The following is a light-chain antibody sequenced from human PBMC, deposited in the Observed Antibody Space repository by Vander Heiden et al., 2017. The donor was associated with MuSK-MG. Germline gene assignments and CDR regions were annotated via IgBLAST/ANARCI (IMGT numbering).Light chain of an antibody. Sequence: QSVLTQTPSVSAAPGQTVTISCSGSNSNIGNNYVSWYQHLPGTPPNLVIYDNDKRPSGIPDRFSGSRSGTSATLGITGLQTGDEADYYCGTWDDSLSVVAFGGGTKLTVL. V-gene: IGLV1-51*01. CDR1: NSNIGNNY. CDR2: DND. J-gene: IGLJ2*01. CDR3: GTWDDSLSVVA.